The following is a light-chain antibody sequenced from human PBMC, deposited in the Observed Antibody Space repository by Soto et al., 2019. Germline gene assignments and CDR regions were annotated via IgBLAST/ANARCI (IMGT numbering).Light chain of an antibody. J-gene: IGLJ1*01. Sequence: QSVLPQPASVSGSPGQSITISCTGTSSDVGGYDYVSWYQQPPGKAPKLIIYDVSDRPSGVSSRFSGPKSGNTASLTISGLQDEDEADYYCISYSSSSTYVFGTGTKVTVL. CDR3: ISYSSSSTYV. CDR2: DVS. V-gene: IGLV2-14*01. CDR1: SSDVGGYDY.